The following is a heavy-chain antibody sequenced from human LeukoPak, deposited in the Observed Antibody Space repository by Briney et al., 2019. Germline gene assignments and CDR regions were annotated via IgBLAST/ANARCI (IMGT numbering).Heavy chain of an antibody. J-gene: IGHJ1*01. CDR1: GGSISSYY. CDR3: ARIVVVIDTEYFQH. D-gene: IGHD3-22*01. V-gene: IGHV4-4*07. Sequence: SETLSLTCTVSGGSISSYYWSWIRQPAGKGLEWIGRIHTSGSTNYNPSLKSRVTMSVDTSKNQFSLKLSSVTAADTAVYYCARIVVVIDTEYFQHWGQGTLVTVSS. CDR2: IHTSGST.